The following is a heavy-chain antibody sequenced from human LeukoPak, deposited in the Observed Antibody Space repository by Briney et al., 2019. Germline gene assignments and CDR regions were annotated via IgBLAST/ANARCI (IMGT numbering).Heavy chain of an antibody. J-gene: IGHJ4*02. CDR1: GGSISSSSYY. Sequence: PSETLSLTCTVSGGSISSSSYYWGWSRQPPGKGLGWTGSIYYSGSTYYNPSLKSRVTISVDTSKNQFSLKLSSVTAADTAVYYCARDHVVGYYDSESGCEWGQGTLVTVSS. V-gene: IGHV4-39*07. CDR2: IYYSGST. CDR3: ARDHVVGYYDSESGCE. D-gene: IGHD3-22*01.